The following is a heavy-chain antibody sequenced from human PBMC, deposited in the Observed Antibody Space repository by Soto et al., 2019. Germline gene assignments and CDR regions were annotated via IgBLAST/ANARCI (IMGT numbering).Heavy chain of an antibody. CDR2: IHYGGST. V-gene: IGHV4-59*01. CDR1: GGSIGTYY. D-gene: IGHD2-2*01. J-gene: IGHJ5*02. Sequence: QVQLQESGPGLVKPSETLSLNCTVSGGSIGTYYWSWIRQHPGKRLEWIAYIHYGGSTNYNPSLKSRVTLSLDTSKNQFSLKLNSVTAADTAVYYCARGPCRSATCYRGWFDPWGQGVLVTVSP. CDR3: ARGPCRSATCYRGWFDP.